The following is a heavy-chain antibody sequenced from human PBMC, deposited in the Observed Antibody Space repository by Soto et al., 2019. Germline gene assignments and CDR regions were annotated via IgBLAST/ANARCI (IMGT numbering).Heavy chain of an antibody. CDR3: AKVTLLTEDAFDF. D-gene: IGHD1-26*01. J-gene: IGHJ3*01. CDR2: ISGSGGST. V-gene: IGHV3-23*01. CDR1: GFTFSSYA. Sequence: GGALRLSCAASGFTFSSYAMSWVRQAPGEGLEWVSAISGSGGSTYYADSVKGRFTICRDNSKNTLYLQMNSLRAEATAVYYSAKVTLLTEDAFDFWGQGTMVTVSS.